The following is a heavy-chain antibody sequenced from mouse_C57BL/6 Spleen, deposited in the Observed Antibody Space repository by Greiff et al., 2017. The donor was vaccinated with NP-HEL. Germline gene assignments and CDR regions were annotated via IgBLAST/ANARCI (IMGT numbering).Heavy chain of an antibody. J-gene: IGHJ3*01. D-gene: IGHD1-1*01. Sequence: QVQLQQPGAELVMPGASVKLSCKASGYTFTSYWMHWVKQRPGQGLEWIGEIDPSDSYTNYNQKFKGKSTLTVDKSSSTAYMQLSSLTSEDSAVYYCARGPITTVVGGTWFAYWGQGTLVTVSA. V-gene: IGHV1-69*01. CDR2: IDPSDSYT. CDR1: GYTFTSYW. CDR3: ARGPITTVVGGTWFAY.